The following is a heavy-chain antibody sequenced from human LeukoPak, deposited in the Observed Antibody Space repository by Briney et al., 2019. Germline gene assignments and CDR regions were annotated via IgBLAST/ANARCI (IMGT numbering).Heavy chain of an antibody. J-gene: IGHJ4*02. CDR2: ISYSGSS. V-gene: IGHV4-31*03. CDR1: GGSISSGGYY. Sequence: SETLSLTCTVSGGSISSGGYYWTWIRQLSGKGLEYIGYISYSGSSYYSPFLKSRGTISVDTSKNQLSLKLRSVTAADTAVYYCARANGFYDLAFDYWGQGTLVTVSS. CDR3: ARANGFYDLAFDY. D-gene: IGHD3-22*01.